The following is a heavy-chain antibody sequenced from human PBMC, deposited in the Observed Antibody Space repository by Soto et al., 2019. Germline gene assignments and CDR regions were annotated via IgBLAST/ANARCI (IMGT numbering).Heavy chain of an antibody. J-gene: IGHJ5*02. CDR1: GYTFTSYG. Sequence: QVQLVQSGAEVKKPGASVKVSCKASGYTFTSYGISWVRQAPGQGLEWMGGISAYNGNTNYAQKLQGRVTMTTDTSTSTAYMELRSLRSDDTAVYYCARAYYDFWSGFISRYWFDPWGQGTLVTVSS. V-gene: IGHV1-18*01. CDR3: ARAYYDFWSGFISRYWFDP. D-gene: IGHD3-3*01. CDR2: ISAYNGNT.